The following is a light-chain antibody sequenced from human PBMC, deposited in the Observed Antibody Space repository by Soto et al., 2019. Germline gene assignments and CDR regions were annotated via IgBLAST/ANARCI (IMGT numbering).Light chain of an antibody. CDR1: QGVATNY. CDR2: GAS. J-gene: IGKJ4*01. CDR3: QHCDGSLFLT. Sequence: EIVLTQSPGTLSLSPGERATLSCRASQGVATNYLAWYQQKPGQAPRLLIYGASRRATGIPDRVSGSGSGTDFTLTLSRLEPEDFDVYYCQHCDGSLFLTFGGGSKVEIK. V-gene: IGKV3-20*01.